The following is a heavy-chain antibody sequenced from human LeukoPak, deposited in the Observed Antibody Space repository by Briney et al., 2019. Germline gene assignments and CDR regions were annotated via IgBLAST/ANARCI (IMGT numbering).Heavy chain of an antibody. CDR1: GGSITNTNY. V-gene: IGHV4-4*02. Sequence: SETLSLTCGVSGGSITNTNYWTWVRQPPGKGLEWIGEVNLQGSINYNPSLMGRVAIAVDTSENHISLQLTSVTAADTAVYYCAREGGPYRPLDYSGQGTLVTVSS. CDR3: AREGGPYRPLDY. CDR2: VNLQGSI. J-gene: IGHJ4*02.